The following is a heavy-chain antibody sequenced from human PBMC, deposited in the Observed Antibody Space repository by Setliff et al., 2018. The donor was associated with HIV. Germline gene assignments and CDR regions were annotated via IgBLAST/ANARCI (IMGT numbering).Heavy chain of an antibody. CDR1: GFTFSNAW. V-gene: IGHV3-33*08. Sequence: PGGSLRLSCAASGFTFSNAWMSWVRQAPGKGLEWVAVIWYDGSNKYYTDSVKGRFTISRDNSKNSLYLQMNSLRGEDTAVYYCASPHIVAAGTDWYFDLWGRGTRVTVSS. CDR2: IWYDGSNK. D-gene: IGHD6-13*01. CDR3: ASPHIVAAGTDWYFDL. J-gene: IGHJ2*01.